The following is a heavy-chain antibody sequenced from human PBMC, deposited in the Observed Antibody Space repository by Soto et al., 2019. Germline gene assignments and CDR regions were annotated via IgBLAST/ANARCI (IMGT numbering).Heavy chain of an antibody. D-gene: IGHD4-17*01. CDR2: INAGNGNT. V-gene: IGHV1-3*01. CDR1: GYTFTSYA. CDR3: ATLGAHGGYDY. Sequence: QVQLVQSGAEVKKPGASVKVSCKASGYTFTSYAMHWVRQAPGQRLEWMGWINAGNGNTKYSQKFQGRVTITRDTSASTAYMELSCLSSEDTAEYYCATLGAHGGYDYWGQGTLVTVSS. J-gene: IGHJ4*02.